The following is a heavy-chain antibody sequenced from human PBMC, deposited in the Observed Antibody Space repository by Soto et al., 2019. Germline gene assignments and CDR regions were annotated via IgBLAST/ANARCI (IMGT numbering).Heavy chain of an antibody. CDR1: GGSISSSNW. Sequence: SSETLSLTCAVSGGSISSSNWWGWVRQPPGKGLEWIGEIYHSGSTNYNPSLKSRVTISVDKSKNQFSLKLSSVTAADTAVYYCARAPNTAMVGKVSYYYGMDVWGQGTTVT. J-gene: IGHJ6*02. D-gene: IGHD5-18*01. CDR2: IYHSGST. V-gene: IGHV4-4*02. CDR3: ARAPNTAMVGKVSYYYGMDV.